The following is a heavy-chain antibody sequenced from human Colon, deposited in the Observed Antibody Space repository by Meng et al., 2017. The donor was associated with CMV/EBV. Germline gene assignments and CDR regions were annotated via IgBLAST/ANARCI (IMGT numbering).Heavy chain of an antibody. CDR2: ISDSGGRT. CDR1: GFTFSSYA. D-gene: IGHD4-23*01. Sequence: GGSLRLSCAASGFTFSSYAMTWVRLAPGRGLEAVSSISDSGGRTYYVDSVRGRFTISRDNSKNTLYLQMNSLRAEDTAFYYCARIYGNSAGHYWHALDVSGQGTTVTVSS. V-gene: IGHV3-23*01. CDR3: ARIYGNSAGHYWHALDV. J-gene: IGHJ6*02.